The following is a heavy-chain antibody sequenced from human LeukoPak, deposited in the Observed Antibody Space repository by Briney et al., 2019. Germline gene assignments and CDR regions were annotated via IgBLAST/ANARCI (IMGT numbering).Heavy chain of an antibody. CDR1: GGSISSGGYY. J-gene: IGHJ4*02. V-gene: IGHV4-30-2*01. CDR2: IYHSGST. Sequence: SETLSLTCTVSGGSISSGGYYWSWIRQPPGKGLEWIGYIYHSGSTYYNPSLKSRVTISVDRSKNQFSLKLSSVTAANTAVYYCARDIAAAGTMDYWGQGTLVTVSS. D-gene: IGHD6-13*01. CDR3: ARDIAAAGTMDY.